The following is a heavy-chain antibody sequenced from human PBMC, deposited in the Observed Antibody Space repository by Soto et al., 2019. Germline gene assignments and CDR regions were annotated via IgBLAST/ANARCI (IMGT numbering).Heavy chain of an antibody. D-gene: IGHD1-1*01. Sequence: PSETLSLTCTVSGGSISSYYWSWIRQPPGKGLEWIGYIYYSGSTNYNPSLKSRVTISVDTSKNQFSLKLRSVTAADTAVYYCARGRGTWIPDAFDIWGQGTMVTVSS. CDR3: ARGRGTWIPDAFDI. J-gene: IGHJ3*02. CDR1: GGSISSYY. V-gene: IGHV4-59*01. CDR2: IYYSGST.